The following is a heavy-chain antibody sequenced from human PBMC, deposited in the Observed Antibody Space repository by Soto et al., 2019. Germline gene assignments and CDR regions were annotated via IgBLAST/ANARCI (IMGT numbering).Heavy chain of an antibody. V-gene: IGHV3-64D*06. CDR3: VRVWKVGSSLAY. J-gene: IGHJ4*02. D-gene: IGHD1-26*01. CDR1: GLTFNIYA. CDR2: VISNGGIT. Sequence: HPGGSLRLSCSASGLTFNIYAMHWVRQAPGNGLEYVTAVISNGGITYYADSVKGRFTVSRENSKNTLYLKMSSRRPEDTAVFYCVRVWKVGSSLAYWGPGTLVTVSS.